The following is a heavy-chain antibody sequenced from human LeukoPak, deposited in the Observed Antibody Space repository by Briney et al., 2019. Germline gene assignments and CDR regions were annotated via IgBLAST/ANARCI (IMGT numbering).Heavy chain of an antibody. CDR1: GFTFSSYG. V-gene: IGHV3-30*02. D-gene: IGHD2-2*02. CDR3: AKDIGCSSTSCYTGCFDY. CDR2: IRYDGSNK. J-gene: IGHJ4*02. Sequence: GGSLRLSCAASGFTFSSYGMHWVRQAPGKGLEWVACIRYDGSNKYYADSVKGRFTISRDNSKNTLYLQMNSLRAEDTAVYYCAKDIGCSSTSCYTGCFDYWGQGTLVTVSS.